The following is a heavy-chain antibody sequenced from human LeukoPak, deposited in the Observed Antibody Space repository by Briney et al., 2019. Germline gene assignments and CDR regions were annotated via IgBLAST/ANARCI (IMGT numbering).Heavy chain of an antibody. Sequence: GGSLRLSCAASGFTFSSYNMNWVRQAPGKGLEWVSSINIGSSYIYYADSVKGRFTIYYADSVKGRFTISRDNAKSSLYLQMNSLRAEDTAVYYCATYAGSHHKTFDYWGQGTLVIVSS. CDR2: INIGSSYI. CDR1: GFTFSSYN. D-gene: IGHD2-2*01. V-gene: IGHV3-21*01. CDR3: ATYAGSHHKTFDY. J-gene: IGHJ4*02.